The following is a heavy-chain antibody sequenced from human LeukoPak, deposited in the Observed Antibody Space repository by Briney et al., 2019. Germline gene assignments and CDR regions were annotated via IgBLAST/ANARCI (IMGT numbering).Heavy chain of an antibody. D-gene: IGHD2-15*01. CDR3: ARAGYCSGGSCLQPFDY. CDR1: GFTFSDYY. V-gene: IGHV3-11*06. Sequence: GGSLRLSCAASGFTFSDYYMSWIRQAPGKGLEWVSYISSSSSYTNYADSVKGRFTISRDNAKNSPYLQMNSLRAEDTAVYYCARAGYCSGGSCLQPFDYWGQGTLVTVSS. CDR2: ISSSSSYT. J-gene: IGHJ4*02.